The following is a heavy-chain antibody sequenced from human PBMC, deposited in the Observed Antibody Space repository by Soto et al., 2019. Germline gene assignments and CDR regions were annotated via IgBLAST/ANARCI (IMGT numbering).Heavy chain of an antibody. D-gene: IGHD1-26*01. J-gene: IGHJ5*02. CDR2: IYYSGST. Sequence: SETLSLTCTVSGGSISSSSYYWGWIRQPPGKGLEWIGTIYYSGSTYYNPSLKSRVTIFVDTSKNQFSLKLSSVTAADTAVYYCAREGGSLNWFDPWGQGTLVTVSS. V-gene: IGHV4-39*02. CDR1: GGSISSSSYY. CDR3: AREGGSLNWFDP.